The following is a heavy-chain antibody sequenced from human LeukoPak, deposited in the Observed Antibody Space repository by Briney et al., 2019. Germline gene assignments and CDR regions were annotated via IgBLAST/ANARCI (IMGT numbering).Heavy chain of an antibody. D-gene: IGHD1-14*01. J-gene: IGHJ4*02. CDR3: TTGDGIGNHPRAYYFDN. CDR1: GFIFTRHA. V-gene: IGHV3-23*01. Sequence: GGSLRLSCAASGFIFTRHAMTWVRQAPGKGREWVCTTGISSVNTLCADSVNGRFTISRDNSRNILDLQMNNLRVDDTAVYYCTTGDGIGNHPRAYYFDNWGQGTLVTVSS. CDR2: TGISSVNT.